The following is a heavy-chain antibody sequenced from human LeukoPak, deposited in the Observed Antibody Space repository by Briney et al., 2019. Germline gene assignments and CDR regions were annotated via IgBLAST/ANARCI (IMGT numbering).Heavy chain of an antibody. D-gene: IGHD3-22*01. CDR3: AKQKGGYYFEYFQH. CDR1: GFTFSSYG. Sequence: PGGSLRLSCAASGFTFSSYGMHWVRQAPGKGLEWVAVISYDGSNKYYADSVKGRFTISIDNSKNTPYLQMNSLRAEDTAVYYCAKQKGGYYFEYFQHWGQGTLVTVSS. V-gene: IGHV3-30*18. J-gene: IGHJ1*01. CDR2: ISYDGSNK.